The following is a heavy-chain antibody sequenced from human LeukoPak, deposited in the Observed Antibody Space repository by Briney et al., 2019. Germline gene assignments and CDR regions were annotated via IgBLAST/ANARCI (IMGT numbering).Heavy chain of an antibody. D-gene: IGHD4-17*01. CDR3: AKSGSLYGDYEYDYFDY. CDR2: ITGDATST. CDR1: GFTFSTYG. Sequence: GGSLRLSCAASGFTFSTYGMHWVRQAPGKGLEWVSGITGDATSTYYSDSVKGRFTISRDNSKNTLYLQMNSLRAEDTAVYYCAKSGSLYGDYEYDYFDYWGQGTLVTVSS. J-gene: IGHJ4*02. V-gene: IGHV3-23*01.